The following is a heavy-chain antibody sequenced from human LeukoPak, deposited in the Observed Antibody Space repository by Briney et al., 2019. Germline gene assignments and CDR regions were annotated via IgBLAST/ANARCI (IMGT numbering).Heavy chain of an antibody. CDR2: ISSSSSYR. CDR3: ARYSVPIDKSYFDY. CDR1: GCTFSDYN. Sequence: PGGSLRLSCAASGCTFSDYNMSWIRQAPGKGLGLVSFISSSSSYRNYADSVKGRFTTSRDNANNSLYLQMNRLRAAGTAVYYCARYSVPIDKSYFDYWGQGTLVTVPS. V-gene: IGHV3-11*03. D-gene: IGHD2-21*01. J-gene: IGHJ4*02.